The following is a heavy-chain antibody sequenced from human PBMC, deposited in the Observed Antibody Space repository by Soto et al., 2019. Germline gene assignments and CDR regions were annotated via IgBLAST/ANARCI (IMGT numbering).Heavy chain of an antibody. D-gene: IGHD3-10*01. J-gene: IGHJ4*02. CDR2: IYYTGST. Sequence: LETLSLTCTVFWVSISSGYDYLSWIPQPPGKGLEWIGYIYYTGSTNYSPSLKGRVTISLDASKRQFSLKLTSVTAADTAVYYCARGPGASDYYFDYWGPGILVTV. V-gene: IGHV4-30-4*02. CDR1: WVSISSGYDY. CDR3: ARGPGASDYYFDY.